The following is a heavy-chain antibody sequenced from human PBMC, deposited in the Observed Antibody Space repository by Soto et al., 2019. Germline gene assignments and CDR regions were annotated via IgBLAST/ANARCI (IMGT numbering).Heavy chain of an antibody. CDR3: AREDGYRGGDAFDI. Sequence: EVQLVESGGGLVQPGGSLRLSCAASGFTVSSNYMSWVRQAPGKGLEWVSVIYSGGSTYYADSVKGRFTISRDNSKNTLYLQMNGLRSEYTAVYYCAREDGYRGGDAFDIWGQGTMVTVSS. J-gene: IGHJ3*02. D-gene: IGHD5-12*01. V-gene: IGHV3-66*01. CDR2: IYSGGST. CDR1: GFTVSSNY.